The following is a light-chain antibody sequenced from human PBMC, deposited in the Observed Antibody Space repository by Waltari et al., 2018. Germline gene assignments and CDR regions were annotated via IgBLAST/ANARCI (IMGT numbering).Light chain of an antibody. V-gene: IGKV3-15*01. CDR2: GAS. Sequence: EIVMTQSPATLSVSPGEGVTLSCRASQSVGSSLACYQQKPGQAPRRLIYGASTGATGIPARFSGSGSGAEFTLTVTSLQPEDFAVYYCQQYNDWPRTFGQGTKLEIK. CDR3: QQYNDWPRT. CDR1: QSVGSS. J-gene: IGKJ2*01.